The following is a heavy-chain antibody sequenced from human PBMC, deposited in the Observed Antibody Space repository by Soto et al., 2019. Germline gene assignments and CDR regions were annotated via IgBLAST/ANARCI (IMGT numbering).Heavy chain of an antibody. CDR3: ARDPGYDSSGPPPFDKGPNSFDI. Sequence: QVQLVQSGAEVKKPGSSVKVSCKASGGTFSSYTISWVRQAPGQGLEWMGRIIPILGIANYAQKFQGRVTITADKSTSTAYMELSSLRSEDTAVYYCARDPGYDSSGPPPFDKGPNSFDIWGQGTMVTVSS. CDR2: IIPILGIA. V-gene: IGHV1-69*08. CDR1: GGTFSSYT. J-gene: IGHJ3*02. D-gene: IGHD3-22*01.